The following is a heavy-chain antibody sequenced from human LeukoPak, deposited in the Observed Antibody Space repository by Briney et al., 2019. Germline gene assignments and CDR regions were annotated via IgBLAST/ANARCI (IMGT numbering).Heavy chain of an antibody. D-gene: IGHD1-26*01. Sequence: ASVKVSCKASGYTFTSYDINWVRQATGQGLEWMGWMNPNSGNTGYAQKFQGRVTITRNTSISTAYMELSSLRSEDTAVYYCAKNRGAGSHYYYHMNVWGKGTTVTVSS. CDR2: MNPNSGNT. CDR1: GYTFTSYD. CDR3: AKNRGAGSHYYYHMNV. J-gene: IGHJ6*03. V-gene: IGHV1-8*03.